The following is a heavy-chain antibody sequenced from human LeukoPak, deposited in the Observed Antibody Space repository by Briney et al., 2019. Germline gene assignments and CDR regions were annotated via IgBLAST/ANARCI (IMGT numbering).Heavy chain of an antibody. V-gene: IGHV3-21*01. D-gene: IGHD5-24*01. CDR3: ARGGEPMTTFTHAPY. Sequence: GGSLRLSCAASGFTFSTYTMNWVRQAPGKGLEWVSSISSSSYIYYADSVKGRFTISRDNAKNSPYLQMNSLRAEDTAVYYCARGGEPMTTFTHAPYWGQGTLVTVSS. CDR2: ISSSSYI. CDR1: GFTFSTYT. J-gene: IGHJ4*02.